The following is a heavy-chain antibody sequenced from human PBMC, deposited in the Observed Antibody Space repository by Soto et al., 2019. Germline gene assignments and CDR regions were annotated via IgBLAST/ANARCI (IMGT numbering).Heavy chain of an antibody. J-gene: IGHJ6*02. Sequence: GASVKVSCKASGYTFTSYDINWVRQATGQGLGWMGWMNPNSGNTGYAQKFQGRVTMTRNTSISTAYMELSSLRSEDTAVYYCARGPYSSSRYHYYYGMDVWGQGTTVTVSS. D-gene: IGHD6-13*01. CDR2: MNPNSGNT. CDR1: GYTFTSYD. V-gene: IGHV1-8*01. CDR3: ARGPYSSSRYHYYYGMDV.